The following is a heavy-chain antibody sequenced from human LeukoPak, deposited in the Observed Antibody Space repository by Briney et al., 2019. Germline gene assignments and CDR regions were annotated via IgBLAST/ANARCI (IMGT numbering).Heavy chain of an antibody. D-gene: IGHD3-16*02. CDR1: GGFIGTYY. Sequence: SETLSLTCTVSGGFIGTYYWSWIRQSPGKGLEWIGYIYVTGTRYNPYLQSRVTISVDRSRNQFFLKMSSVTAADTAVYYCARHIGGGIEDMDVWGKGTKVIVS. V-gene: IGHV4-59*08. CDR3: ARHIGGGIEDMDV. CDR2: IYVTGT. J-gene: IGHJ6*03.